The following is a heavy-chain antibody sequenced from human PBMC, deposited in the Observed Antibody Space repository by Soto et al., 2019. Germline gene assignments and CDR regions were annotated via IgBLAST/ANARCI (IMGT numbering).Heavy chain of an antibody. V-gene: IGHV3-66*01. D-gene: IGHD4-17*01. CDR1: GCTVSSNY. CDR3: ARESSYDYGDYGDY. CDR2: IYSGGST. J-gene: IGHJ4*02. Sequence: PGGSLRLSCAASGCTVSSNYMSWVRQAPGKGLEWVSVIYSGGSTYYADSVKGRFTISRDNSKNTLYLQMNSLRAEDTAVYYCARESSYDYGDYGDYWGQGTLVTVSS.